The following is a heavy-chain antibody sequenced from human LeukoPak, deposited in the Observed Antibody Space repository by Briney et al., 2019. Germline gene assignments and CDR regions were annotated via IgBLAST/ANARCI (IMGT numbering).Heavy chain of an antibody. CDR2: IYTSGST. Sequence: SETLSLTCTVSGGSISSYYWSWIRQPPGKGLEWIGYIYTSGSTNYNPSLKSRVTISVDTSKNQFSLKLSSVTAADTAVYYCASADGYRSEIDYWGQGTLVTVSS. D-gene: IGHD5-24*01. V-gene: IGHV4-4*09. J-gene: IGHJ4*02. CDR3: ASADGYRSEIDY. CDR1: GGSISSYY.